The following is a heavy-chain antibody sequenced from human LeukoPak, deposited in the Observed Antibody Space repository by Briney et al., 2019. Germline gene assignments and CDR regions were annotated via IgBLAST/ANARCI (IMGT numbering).Heavy chain of an antibody. J-gene: IGHJ6*03. CDR1: GGSFSDNY. D-gene: IGHD3-22*01. V-gene: IGHV4-34*01. CDR2: INHSGST. Sequence: SETLSLTCAVYGGSFSDNYWTWIRQSPGKGLEFIGEINHSGSTNYNPSLKSRVTLSVGTSKNQFSLRLKSVTAADTAVYYCARGLYHYDTSGYSASKYYMDVWGKGTTVTVSS. CDR3: ARGLYHYDTSGYSASKYYMDV.